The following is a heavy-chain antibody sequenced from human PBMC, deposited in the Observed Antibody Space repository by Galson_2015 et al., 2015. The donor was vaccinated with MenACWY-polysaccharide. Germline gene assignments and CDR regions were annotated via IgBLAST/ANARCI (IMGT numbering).Heavy chain of an antibody. D-gene: IGHD4-17*01. V-gene: IGHV7-4-1*02. CDR2: INTNTGNP. J-gene: IGHJ4*02. CDR3: VREPKQSPTAVPMGGFDY. CDR1: GYTFTNYA. Sequence: SVKVSCTASGYTFTNYAINWVRQAPGQGLEWLAWINTNTGNPTYAQAFTGRFVFSLDTSVSTAYLQISSLKAEDAAVYYCVREPKQSPTAVPMGGFDYWGQGTLVTVSS.